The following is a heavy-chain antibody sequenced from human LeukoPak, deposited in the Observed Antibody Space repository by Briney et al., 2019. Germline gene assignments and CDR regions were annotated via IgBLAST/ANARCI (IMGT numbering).Heavy chain of an antibody. CDR1: GFTFSSYS. CDR3: AKGPLGSGSYLDY. CDR2: ISSSSSYI. Sequence: GGSLRLSCAASGFTFSSYSMNWVRQAPGKGLEWVSSISSSSSYIYYADSVKGRFTISRDNAKNSLYLQMNSLRAEDMAVYYCAKGPLGSGSYLDYWGQGTLVTVSS. V-gene: IGHV3-21*01. J-gene: IGHJ4*02. D-gene: IGHD3-10*01.